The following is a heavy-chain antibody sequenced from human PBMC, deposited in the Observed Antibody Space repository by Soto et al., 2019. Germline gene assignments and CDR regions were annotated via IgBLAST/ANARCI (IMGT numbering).Heavy chain of an antibody. CDR3: AHVDNWNFLNPCCC. D-gene: IGHD1-7*01. Sequence: QITLKESGPTLVKPTQTLTLTCSFSGFSLNTAGMGVGWIRQPPGKALEWLALLYWNDDGRYNPSLKSRLTISHDSPKRQVFLTMTHLDPVHKAIYSGAHVDNWNFLNPCCCWGRGRLASVSS. CDR2: LYWNDDG. J-gene: IGHJ4*02. CDR1: GFSLNTAGMG. V-gene: IGHV2-5*01.